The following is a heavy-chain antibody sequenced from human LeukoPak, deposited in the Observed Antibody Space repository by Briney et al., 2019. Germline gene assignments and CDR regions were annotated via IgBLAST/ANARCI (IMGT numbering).Heavy chain of an antibody. CDR2: IYYSGST. J-gene: IGHJ6*02. CDR3: ARRGAGHYYYYGMDV. CDR1: GGSISSYY. D-gene: IGHD3-10*01. V-gene: IGHV4-59*01. Sequence: SSETLSLTCTVSGGSISSYYWSWIRQPPGKRLEWIGYIYYSGSTNYNPSLKSRVTISVDTSKNQFSLKLSSVTAADTAVYYCARRGAGHYYYYGMDVWGQGTTVTVSS.